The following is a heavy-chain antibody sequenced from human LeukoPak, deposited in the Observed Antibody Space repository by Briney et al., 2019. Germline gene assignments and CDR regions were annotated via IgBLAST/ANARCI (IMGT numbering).Heavy chain of an antibody. Sequence: SETLSLTCAVSGGSFSGYYWTWIRPPPGKGLEWIGEINHSGSTKYNASLKSRVTISIDTSKNQFSLKVSSMTAADTAVYYCARGDAELFDYWGQGTLVTVS. CDR3: ARGDAELFDY. V-gene: IGHV4-34*01. CDR1: GGSFSGYY. D-gene: IGHD1-26*01. J-gene: IGHJ4*02. CDR2: INHSGST.